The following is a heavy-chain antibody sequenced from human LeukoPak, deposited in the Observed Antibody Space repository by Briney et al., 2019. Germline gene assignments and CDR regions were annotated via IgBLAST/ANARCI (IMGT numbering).Heavy chain of an antibody. J-gene: IGHJ3*01. Sequence: ASVKVSCKAYGYTFTSYGISWVRQAAGQWLEWMGWMNPHGDYTGYSQKFQDRVTMTSDSSTTTAFMELSSLTSEDTALYYCARGLRDGLTGNDVLDVWGLGTMVIVTS. V-gene: IGHV1-8*02. D-gene: IGHD3-9*01. CDR1: GYTFTSYG. CDR2: MNPHGDYT. CDR3: ARGLRDGLTGNDVLDV.